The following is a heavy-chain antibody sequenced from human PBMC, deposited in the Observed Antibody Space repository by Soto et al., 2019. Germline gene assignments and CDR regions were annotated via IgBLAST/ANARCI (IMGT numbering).Heavy chain of an antibody. D-gene: IGHD3-10*01. Sequence: GGSLRLSCAASGFTFSSYGMHWVRQAPGKGLEWVAVIWYDGSNKYYVDSVKGRFTISRDNSKNTLYLQMNSLRAEDTAVYYCARGGPITMVRGVLTYYYGMDVWGQGTTVTVSS. CDR2: IWYDGSNK. V-gene: IGHV3-33*01. J-gene: IGHJ6*02. CDR3: ARGGPITMVRGVLTYYYGMDV. CDR1: GFTFSSYG.